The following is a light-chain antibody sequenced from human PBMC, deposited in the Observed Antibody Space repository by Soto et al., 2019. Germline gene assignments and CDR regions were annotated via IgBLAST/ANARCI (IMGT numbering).Light chain of an antibody. CDR1: QSVSSNY. J-gene: IGKJ1*01. Sequence: EIVLTQSPGTLSLSPGERATLSCRASQSVSSNYLSWYQQKHGQSHRLLIYDASSRATGIPDRFSGSGSGTDLTITISRLEPEDVEVYDCQHYDSLRWTFGLGTKVDIK. CDR3: QHYDSLRWT. CDR2: DAS. V-gene: IGKV3-20*01.